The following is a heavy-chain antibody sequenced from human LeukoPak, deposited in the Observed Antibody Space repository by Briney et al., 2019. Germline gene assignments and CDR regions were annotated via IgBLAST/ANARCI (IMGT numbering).Heavy chain of an antibody. V-gene: IGHV3-30*04. CDR3: AKERYDSSGYYLVY. Sequence: GRSLRLSCAASGFTFSSYAMHWVRQAPGKGLEWVAVISYDGSNKYYADSVKGRFTISRDNSKNTLYLQMNSLRAEDTAVYYCAKERYDSSGYYLVYWGQGTLVTVSS. J-gene: IGHJ4*02. CDR1: GFTFSSYA. CDR2: ISYDGSNK. D-gene: IGHD3-22*01.